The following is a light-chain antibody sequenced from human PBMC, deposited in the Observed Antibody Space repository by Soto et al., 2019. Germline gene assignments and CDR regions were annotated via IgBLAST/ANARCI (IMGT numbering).Light chain of an antibody. CDR3: QQYNSFLSVT. V-gene: IGKV1-5*01. J-gene: IGKJ5*01. Sequence: DIQMTQSPSTLSASVGDRVTITCRASETISSWLAWYQQKEGRAPKLLMYDASTLESGVPPRFSGSRSGTEFTLTISSLQPDDCGTYYCQQYNSFLSVTFGQGTRLEIK. CDR2: DAS. CDR1: ETISSW.